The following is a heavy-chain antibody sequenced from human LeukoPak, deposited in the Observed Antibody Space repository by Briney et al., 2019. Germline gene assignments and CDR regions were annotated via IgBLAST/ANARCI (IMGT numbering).Heavy chain of an antibody. CDR2: ISAYNGNT. CDR3: ARDPYYYDSSGYYPAVRWFDP. V-gene: IGHV1-18*01. CDR1: GYTFTSYG. D-gene: IGHD3-22*01. J-gene: IGHJ5*02. Sequence: ASVKVSCKASGYTFTSYGISWVRQAPGQGLEWMGWISAYNGNTNYAQKLQGRVTMTTDTSTSTAYMELRSLRSDDTAVYYCARDPYYYDSSGYYPAVRWFDPWGQGTLVTVSS.